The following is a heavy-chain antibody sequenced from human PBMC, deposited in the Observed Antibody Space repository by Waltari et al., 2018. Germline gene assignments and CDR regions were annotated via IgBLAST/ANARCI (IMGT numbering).Heavy chain of an antibody. CDR1: GFTFDDYV. CDR2: ISWNSGSI. D-gene: IGHD4-17*01. J-gene: IGHJ4*02. CDR3: AKGEVYGDGPFDY. Sequence: VQLVESGGGVVQPGRSLRLSCVASGFTFDDYVMQWVRQAPGKGLEWVSGISWNSGSIGYADSVKGRFTVSRDNAKNSLYLQMNSLRAEDTALYYCAKGEVYGDGPFDYWGQGTLVTVSS. V-gene: IGHV3-9*01.